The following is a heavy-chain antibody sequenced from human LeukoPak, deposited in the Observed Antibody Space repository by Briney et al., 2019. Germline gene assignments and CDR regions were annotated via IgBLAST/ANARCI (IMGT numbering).Heavy chain of an antibody. J-gene: IGHJ5*02. CDR3: AKDKPHFSSSSRTSWFDP. CDR2: IRYDGSNK. D-gene: IGHD6-6*01. Sequence: GGSLRLSCAASGFTFSSYGMHWVRQAPGKGLEWVAFIRYDGSNKYYADSVKGRFTISRDNSKNTLYLQMNSLRAEDTAVYYCAKDKPHFSSSSRTSWFDPWGQGTLVTVSS. CDR1: GFTFSSYG. V-gene: IGHV3-30*02.